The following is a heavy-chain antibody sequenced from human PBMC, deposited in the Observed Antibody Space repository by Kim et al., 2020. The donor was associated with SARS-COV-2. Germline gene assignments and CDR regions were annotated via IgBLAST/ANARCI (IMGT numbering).Heavy chain of an antibody. V-gene: IGHV4-34*01. D-gene: IGHD2-15*01. Sequence: SETLSLTCAVYGGSFSGYYWSWIRQPPGKGLEWIGEINHSGSTNYNPSLKSRVTISVDTSKNQFSLKLSSVTAADTAVYYCARAPGRVAGRIDYWGQGTLVTVSS. J-gene: IGHJ4*02. CDR3: ARAPGRVAGRIDY. CDR1: GGSFSGYY. CDR2: INHSGST.